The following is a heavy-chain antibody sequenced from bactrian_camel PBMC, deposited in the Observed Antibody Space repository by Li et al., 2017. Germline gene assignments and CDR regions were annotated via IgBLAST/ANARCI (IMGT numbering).Heavy chain of an antibody. CDR1: PASTCS. D-gene: IGHD3*01. Sequence: HVQLVESGGGLVQPGGSLRLSCASVPASTCSMGWYRQYPGRERELVSAIDNDGSTHYGDSVAGRFTISQDNSKNRLSLQMNSLKPEDTARYYCGRGFSKGLGPNCQYNFSGRGIEVTVSPFSGRETQVTVS. CDR2: IDNDGST. V-gene: IGHV3S53*01. J-gene: IGHJ4*01.